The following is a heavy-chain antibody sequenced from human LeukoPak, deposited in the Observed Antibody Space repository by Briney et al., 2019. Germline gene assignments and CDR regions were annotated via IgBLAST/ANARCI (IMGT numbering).Heavy chain of an antibody. Sequence: SETLSLTCAVSGVSLSSYFLSWIRQPPGKGLEWIGCIYYSGSTNYNPSLMSRVTISVDASKTQFSLKLSSVTAADTAVYYCARDFRDYDFWSGYSKRLPYSGDDTHYYYYMDVWGKGTTVTVSS. D-gene: IGHD3-3*01. CDR3: ARDFRDYDFWSGYSKRLPYSGDDTHYYYYMDV. CDR2: IYYSGST. J-gene: IGHJ6*03. CDR1: GVSLSSYF. V-gene: IGHV4-59*01.